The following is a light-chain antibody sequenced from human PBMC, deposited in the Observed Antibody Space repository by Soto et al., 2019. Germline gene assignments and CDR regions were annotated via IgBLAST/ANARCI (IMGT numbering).Light chain of an antibody. V-gene: IGKV1-33*01. J-gene: IGKJ3*01. CDR3: QKSDHLPL. CDR2: DAY. CDR1: HDIGNS. Sequence: IQMTQSPPSLSASVGDRVPITCQARHDIGNSLNWYQDKPGQAPKLVIYDAYNLETGVPSTFSGGGYGTHFTFTISSLRPEDIGTYYCQKSDHLPLFGPGTKVDIK.